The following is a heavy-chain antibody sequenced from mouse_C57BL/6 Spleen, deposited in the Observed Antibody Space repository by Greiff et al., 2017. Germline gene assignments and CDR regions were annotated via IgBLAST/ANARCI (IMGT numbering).Heavy chain of an antibody. D-gene: IGHD4-1*01. J-gene: IGHJ1*03. V-gene: IGHV1-80*01. Sequence: QVQLQQSGAELAKPGASVKISCKASGYAFSSYWMNWVKQRPGKGLEWIGQLYPGDGDTNYNGKFQGKATLTADKSSSTAYMLLSSLTSEDSSVYFSARPGTSGYFDVWGTGTTVTVSS. CDR1: GYAFSSYW. CDR3: ARPGTSGYFDV. CDR2: LYPGDGDT.